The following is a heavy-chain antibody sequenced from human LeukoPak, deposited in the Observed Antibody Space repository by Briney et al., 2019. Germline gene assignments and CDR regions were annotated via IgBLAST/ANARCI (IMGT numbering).Heavy chain of an antibody. D-gene: IGHD6-13*01. V-gene: IGHV3-23*01. Sequence: GRSLRLSCAASGFTFSSYAMSWVRQAPGKGLEWVSAISTSGDRTYYADSVKGRFTISRDSSKNTLYMQMNSLRAEDTAVYYCAKDYLGSSYAFDVWGQGTMVTVSS. J-gene: IGHJ3*01. CDR2: ISTSGDRT. CDR1: GFTFSSYA. CDR3: AKDYLGSSYAFDV.